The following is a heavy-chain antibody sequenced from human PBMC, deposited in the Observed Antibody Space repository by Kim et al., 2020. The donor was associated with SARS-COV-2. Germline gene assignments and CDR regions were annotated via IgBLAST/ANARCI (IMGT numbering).Heavy chain of an antibody. D-gene: IGHD3-10*01. CDR3: AKDDKLSYYYYYMDV. Sequence: DSLKGRITISRDNAKNSLYLQMNRRRAEDTALYYCAKDDKLSYYYYYMDVWGKGTTVTVSS. V-gene: IGHV3-9*01. J-gene: IGHJ6*03.